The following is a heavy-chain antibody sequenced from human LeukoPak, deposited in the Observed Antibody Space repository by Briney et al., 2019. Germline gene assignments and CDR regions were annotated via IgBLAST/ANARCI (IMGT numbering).Heavy chain of an antibody. CDR3: ARHCCTGPSKRVFDF. J-gene: IGHJ3*01. V-gene: IGHV4-39*01. D-gene: IGHD2-8*02. CDR1: GVSIISSDYH. CDR2: ISYSGNT. Sequence: PSETLSLTCTVSGVSIISSDYHWGWVRQPPGKGLEWIGTISYSGNTDYNPSLRSRVAVSVDTSNNQFSLRLSSVTAADTAVYHCARHCCTGPSKRVFDFWGQGTMVTVSS.